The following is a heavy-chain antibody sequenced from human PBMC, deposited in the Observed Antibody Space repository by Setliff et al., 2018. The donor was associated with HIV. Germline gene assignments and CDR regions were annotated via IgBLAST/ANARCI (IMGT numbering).Heavy chain of an antibody. CDR2: IYYSGST. Sequence: SETLSLTCTVSDDFITSYYWSWIRQPPGKGLEWIGYIYYSGSTNYNPSLKSRVTISVDTSQNQFSLKVSSVTASDTAVYYCASQGRSGWLWGGFVSWGQGTLVTVSS. CDR3: ASQGRSGWLWGGFVS. CDR1: DDFITSYY. D-gene: IGHD6-19*01. V-gene: IGHV4-59*08. J-gene: IGHJ4*02.